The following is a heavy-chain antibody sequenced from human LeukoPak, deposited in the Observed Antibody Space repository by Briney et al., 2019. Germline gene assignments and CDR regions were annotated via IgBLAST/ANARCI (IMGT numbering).Heavy chain of an antibody. CDR3: ARGPTEWLRLNYYYYYMDV. Sequence: GASVKVSCKASGYTFASYDINWVRQATGHGLEWMGWMNPNSGNTGYAQKFQGRVTMTRNTSISTAYMELSSLRSEDTAVYYCARGPTEWLRLNYYYYYMDVWGKGTTVTISS. V-gene: IGHV1-8*01. D-gene: IGHD5-12*01. CDR2: MNPNSGNT. CDR1: GYTFASYD. J-gene: IGHJ6*03.